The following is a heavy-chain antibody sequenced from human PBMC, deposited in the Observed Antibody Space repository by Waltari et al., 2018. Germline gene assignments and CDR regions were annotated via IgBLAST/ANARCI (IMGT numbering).Heavy chain of an antibody. J-gene: IGHJ4*02. Sequence: QITLKESGPTLVKPTQTLTLTCTFSGFSLSTSGVGVGWIRQSPGKALEWLALIYWNDDKRYSPSLKSRLTITKDTSKNQVVLTMTNMDPVDTATYYCAHRGAAMTTVTIRDYYFDYWGQGTLVTVSS. D-gene: IGHD4-17*01. CDR1: GFSLSTSGVG. V-gene: IGHV2-5*01. CDR2: IYWNDDK. CDR3: AHRGAAMTTVTIRDYYFDY.